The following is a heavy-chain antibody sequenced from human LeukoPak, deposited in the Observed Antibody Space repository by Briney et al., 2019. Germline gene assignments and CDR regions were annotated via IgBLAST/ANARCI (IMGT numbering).Heavy chain of an antibody. V-gene: IGHV4-34*01. D-gene: IGHD3-22*01. Sequence: SETLSLTCAVYGGSFSGYYWSWLRQPPGKGLEWIGEINHSGSTNYNPSLKSRVTISVDTSKNQLSLKLSSVTAADTAVYYCARGGDSTGCYYRSFDSWGQGTLVTVSS. J-gene: IGHJ4*02. CDR3: ARGGDSTGCYYRSFDS. CDR2: INHSGST. CDR1: GGSFSGYY.